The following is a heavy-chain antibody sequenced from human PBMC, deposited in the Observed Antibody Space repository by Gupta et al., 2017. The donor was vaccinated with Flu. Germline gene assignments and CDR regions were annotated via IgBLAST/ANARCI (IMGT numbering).Heavy chain of an antibody. J-gene: IGHJ4*02. V-gene: IGHV3-9*01. Sequence: EVQLVESGGGLVQPGRSLRLSCAASGFTFDDYAMHWVRQAPGKGLEWVSGISWNSGSIGYADSVKGRFTISRDNAKNSLYLQMNSLRAEDTALYYCAKDSRMAAAARNIDYWGQGTLVTVSS. CDR3: AKDSRMAAAARNIDY. D-gene: IGHD6-13*01. CDR2: ISWNSGSI. CDR1: GFTFDDYA.